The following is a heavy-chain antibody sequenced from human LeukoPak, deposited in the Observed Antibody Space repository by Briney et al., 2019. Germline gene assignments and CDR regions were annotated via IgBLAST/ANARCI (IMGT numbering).Heavy chain of an antibody. CDR1: GYTFTNYG. J-gene: IGHJ3*02. V-gene: IGHV1-18*01. Sequence: ASVKVSCKTSGYTFTNYGISWVRQAPGLGLEWMGWISAYNGNTNYAQKVQGRVTMTTDTSTSTAYMELRSLKFDDTAVYYCARDQSVRLLQTSSTYFKHVFAIWGQGSMVTVSS. D-gene: IGHD6-13*01. CDR2: ISAYNGNT. CDR3: ARDQSVRLLQTSSTYFKHVFAI.